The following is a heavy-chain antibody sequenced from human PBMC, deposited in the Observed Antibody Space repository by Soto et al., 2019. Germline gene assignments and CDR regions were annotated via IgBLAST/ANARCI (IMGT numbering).Heavy chain of an antibody. Sequence: GESLKISCKGSGYSFTSYWIGWVRQMPGKGLEWMGIIYPGDSDTRYSPSFQGQFTISADNPISTAYLQWSSLKASDTAMYYCARPNCFYYYGMDVWGQGTTVTVSS. V-gene: IGHV5-51*01. J-gene: IGHJ6*02. CDR2: IYPGDSDT. CDR3: ARPNCFYYYGMDV. CDR1: GYSFTSYW.